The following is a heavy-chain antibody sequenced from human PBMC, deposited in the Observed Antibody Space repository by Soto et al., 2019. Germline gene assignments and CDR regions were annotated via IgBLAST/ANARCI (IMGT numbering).Heavy chain of an antibody. V-gene: IGHV1-3*01. CDR1: GYTFTSYA. J-gene: IGHJ4*02. D-gene: IGHD5-18*01. CDR3: ARDLGGYSSGFDDY. Sequence: ASVKVSCKASGYTFTSYAMHWVRQAPGQRLEWMGWINAGNGNTKYSQKFQGRVTITRDTSASTAYMEPSSLRSEDTAVYYCARDLGGYSSGFDDYWGQGSLVTVS. CDR2: INAGNGNT.